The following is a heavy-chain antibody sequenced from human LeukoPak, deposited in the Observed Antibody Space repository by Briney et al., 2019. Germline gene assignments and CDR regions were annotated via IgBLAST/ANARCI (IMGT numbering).Heavy chain of an antibody. J-gene: IGHJ3*02. Sequence: GGSLRLSCAASGFTFSSYGMHWVRQAPGKGLEWVAFIRYDGSNKYYADSVKGRFTISRDNSKNTLYLQMNSLRAEDTAVYYCARDKGGYCSGGSCYSEATDAFDIWGQGTMVTVSS. V-gene: IGHV3-30*02. D-gene: IGHD2-15*01. CDR2: IRYDGSNK. CDR1: GFTFSSYG. CDR3: ARDKGGYCSGGSCYSEATDAFDI.